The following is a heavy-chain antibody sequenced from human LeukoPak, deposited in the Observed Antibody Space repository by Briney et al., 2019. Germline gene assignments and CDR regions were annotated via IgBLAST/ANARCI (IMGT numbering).Heavy chain of an antibody. V-gene: IGHV1-2*02. CDR3: ARDHPLYRTAMEG. CDR2: INPNSGGT. J-gene: IGHJ4*02. Sequence: GASVKVSCKASGYIFTGYYMHWVRQAPGQGLEWMGWINPNSGGTNYAQKFQGRVTMTRDTSISTAYMELSRLRSDDTAVYYCARDHPLYRTAMEGWGQGTLVTVSS. D-gene: IGHD5-18*01. CDR1: GYIFTGYY.